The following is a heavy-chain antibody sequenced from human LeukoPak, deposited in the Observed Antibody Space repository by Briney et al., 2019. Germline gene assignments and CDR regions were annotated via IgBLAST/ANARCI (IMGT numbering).Heavy chain of an antibody. Sequence: GGSLRLSCAASGFTFSSYGMHWVRQAPGKGLEWVAVISYDGSNKYYADSVKGRFTISRDNSKNTLYLQMNSLRAEDTAVYYCARGTQLVSDYFDYWGQGTLVTVSS. CDR3: ARGTQLVSDYFDY. CDR1: GFTFSSYG. CDR2: ISYDGSNK. D-gene: IGHD6-6*01. J-gene: IGHJ4*02. V-gene: IGHV3-30*03.